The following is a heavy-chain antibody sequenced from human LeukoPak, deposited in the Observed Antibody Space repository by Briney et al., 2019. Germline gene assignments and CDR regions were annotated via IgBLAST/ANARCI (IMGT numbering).Heavy chain of an antibody. Sequence: GGSLRLSCAASGFTFSSYAMSWVRQAPGKGLEWVSAISGSGGSTYYADSVKGRFTISRDNSKNTLYLQMNSLRAEDTAVYYCAKDSTPSVAALTPGPFDYWGQGTLVTVSS. CDR1: GFTFSSYA. D-gene: IGHD6-19*01. CDR2: ISGSGGST. V-gene: IGHV3-23*01. J-gene: IGHJ4*02. CDR3: AKDSTPSVAALTPGPFDY.